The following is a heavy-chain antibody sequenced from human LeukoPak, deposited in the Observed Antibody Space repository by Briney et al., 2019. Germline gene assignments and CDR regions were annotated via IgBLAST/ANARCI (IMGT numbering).Heavy chain of an antibody. D-gene: IGHD5-12*01. V-gene: IGHV1-2*02. CDR3: ARAGGGYDLRSWYFDY. J-gene: IGHJ4*02. CDR1: GYTFTGYY. Sequence: ASVKVSCKASGYTFTGYYMHWVRQPPGQGLEWMGWINPNSGGTNYAQKFQGRVTMTRDTSISTAYMELSRLRSDDTAVYYCARAGGGYDLRSWYFDYWGQGTLVTVTS. CDR2: INPNSGGT.